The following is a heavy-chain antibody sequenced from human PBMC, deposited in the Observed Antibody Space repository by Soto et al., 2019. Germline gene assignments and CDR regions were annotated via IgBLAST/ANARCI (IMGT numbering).Heavy chain of an antibody. V-gene: IGHV1-18*04. CDR3: ARNRRGVVVAAYIDY. Sequence: QVQLVQSGAEVKKPGASVKVSCKASGYTFTSYGISWVRQAPGQGLEWMGWISAYNGNTNYAQKLQGRVTMTTDTSTSTAYTELRSLRPDDTAVYYCARNRRGVVVAAYIDYWGQGTLVTVSS. CDR1: GYTFTSYG. D-gene: IGHD2-15*01. J-gene: IGHJ4*02. CDR2: ISAYNGNT.